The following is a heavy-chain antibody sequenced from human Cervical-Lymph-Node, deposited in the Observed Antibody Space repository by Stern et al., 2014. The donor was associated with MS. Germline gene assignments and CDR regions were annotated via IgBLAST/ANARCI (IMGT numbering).Heavy chain of an antibody. J-gene: IGHJ4*02. CDR2: ISSSSSYI. V-gene: IGHV3-21*01. CDR3: ARDRLRGYSYGQLGY. Sequence: VQLVESGGGLVKPGGSLRLSCAASGFTFSSYSMNWVRQAPGKGLEWVSSISSSSSYIYYADSVKGRFTISRDNAKNSLYLQMNSLRAEDTAVYYCARDRLRGYSYGQLGYWGQGTLVTVSS. CDR1: GFTFSSYS. D-gene: IGHD5-18*01.